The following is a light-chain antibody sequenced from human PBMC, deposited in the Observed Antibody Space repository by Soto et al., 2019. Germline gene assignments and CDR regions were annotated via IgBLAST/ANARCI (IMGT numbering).Light chain of an antibody. CDR1: QRVSSSY. J-gene: IGKJ1*01. V-gene: IGKV3-20*01. CDR3: QQYGSSPRT. Sequence: EIVLTQSPGTLSLSPGERATLSCRASQRVSSSYLAWYQQKPGQAPRLLIYGASSRATGIPDRFSGSGSGTDFTLTISRLETEDLAVYYCQQYGSSPRTFGQGTKVEIK. CDR2: GAS.